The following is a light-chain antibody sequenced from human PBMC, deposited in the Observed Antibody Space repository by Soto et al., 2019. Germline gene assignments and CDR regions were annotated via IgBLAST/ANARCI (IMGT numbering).Light chain of an antibody. CDR2: AAS. CDR1: QDIAAY. CDR3: QQLNAYPLT. J-gene: IGKJ5*01. Sequence: DIQVTQSPSSVSASVGDRVTITSRASQDIAAYLAWYQHTKGRAPELLIHAASSLQSGVPARFRGRRSGTDCTLPLSKLQPEDFETYYCQQLNAYPLTFGQGTRLEIK. V-gene: IGKV1-9*01.